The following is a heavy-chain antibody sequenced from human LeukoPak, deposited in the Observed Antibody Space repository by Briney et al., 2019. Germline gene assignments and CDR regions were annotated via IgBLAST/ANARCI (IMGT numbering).Heavy chain of an antibody. Sequence: ASVKVSCKASGYTFTSYDINWVRQATGQGLEWMGWMNPNSGNTGYAQKFQGRVTMTRDTSTSTVYMELSSPRSEDTAVYYCARDRGTVTTFLDYWGQGTLVTVSS. CDR3: ARDRGTVTTFLDY. V-gene: IGHV1-8*01. J-gene: IGHJ4*02. D-gene: IGHD4-11*01. CDR2: MNPNSGNT. CDR1: GYTFTSYD.